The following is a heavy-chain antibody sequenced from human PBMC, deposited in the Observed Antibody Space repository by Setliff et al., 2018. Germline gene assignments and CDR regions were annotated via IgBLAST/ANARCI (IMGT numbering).Heavy chain of an antibody. Sequence: ASVKVSCKASGYTFTDFGITWVRQAPGQGLEWMGWIGAYTGNTNYAQKFQGRVTMTTDTSTSTAYMELRSLRSDDTAVYYCTRLVRYCTTTTCQSVPGAEVWGQGTLVTVSS. V-gene: IGHV1-18*01. J-gene: IGHJ4*02. CDR2: IGAYTGNT. D-gene: IGHD2-8*01. CDR1: GYTFTDFG. CDR3: TRLVRYCTTTTCQSVPGAEV.